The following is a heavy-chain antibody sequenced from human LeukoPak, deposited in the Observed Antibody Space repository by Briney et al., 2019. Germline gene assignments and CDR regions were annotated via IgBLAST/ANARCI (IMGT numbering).Heavy chain of an antibody. Sequence: ASVKVSCKASGNTFTGYYMHWVRQAPGQGLEWMGWINPNSGGTNYAQKFQGRVTMTRDTSISTAYMELSRLRSDDTAVYYCAREVNGDYRYNWFDPWGQGTLVTVSS. V-gene: IGHV1-2*02. D-gene: IGHD4-17*01. CDR2: INPNSGGT. J-gene: IGHJ5*02. CDR1: GNTFTGYY. CDR3: AREVNGDYRYNWFDP.